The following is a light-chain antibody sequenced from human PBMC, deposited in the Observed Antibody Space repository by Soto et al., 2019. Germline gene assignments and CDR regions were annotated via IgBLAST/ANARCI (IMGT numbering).Light chain of an antibody. Sequence: QSVLTQPPSASGTPGQRVTISCSGSSSNIGSNSINWYQQLPGTAPKLLSYSNNQRPSGVPDRFSGSKSGTSASLAISGLQSEVEADYYCAAWDDSLNGYVFGTGTKVTVL. V-gene: IGLV1-44*01. CDR2: SNN. CDR3: AAWDDSLNGYV. CDR1: SSNIGSNS. J-gene: IGLJ1*01.